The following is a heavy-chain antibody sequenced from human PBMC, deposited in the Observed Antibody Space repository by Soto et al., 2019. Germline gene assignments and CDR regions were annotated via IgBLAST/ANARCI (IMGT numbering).Heavy chain of an antibody. CDR2: ISYDGGII. V-gene: IGHV3-30*18. CDR3: AKDPTAFGSGKGYFDF. J-gene: IGHJ4*02. D-gene: IGHD3-10*01. Sequence: QVQMVESGGGVVQPGRSLRLSCAASGFTFSSYGMHWVRQAPGKGLEWVAVISYDGGIINYLESVKGRFIISRDNSKNTLFLQMNSLRVEDTAVYSCAKDPTAFGSGKGYFDFWGQGTLVSVSS. CDR1: GFTFSSYG.